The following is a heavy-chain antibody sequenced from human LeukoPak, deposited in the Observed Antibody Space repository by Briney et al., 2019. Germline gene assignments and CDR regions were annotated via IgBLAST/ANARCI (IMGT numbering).Heavy chain of an antibody. CDR3: ARAPTMITFGGVIVGLDY. CDR2: INPNSGGT. J-gene: IGHJ4*02. Sequence: ASVKVSCKASGYIFTGYYMHWVRQAPGQGLAWMGWINPNSGGTNYAQKFQGRVTMTRHTSISTAYMKLSRLRSDDTAVYYCARAPTMITFGGVIVGLDYWGQGTLVTVSS. D-gene: IGHD3-16*02. CDR1: GYIFTGYY. V-gene: IGHV1-2*02.